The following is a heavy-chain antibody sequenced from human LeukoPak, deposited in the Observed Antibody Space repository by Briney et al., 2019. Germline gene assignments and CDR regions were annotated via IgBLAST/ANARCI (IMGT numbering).Heavy chain of an antibody. D-gene: IGHD5-18*01. Sequence: GASVKVSCKASGGTFSSYAISWVRQAPGQGLEWMGGIIPIFGTANYAQKFQGRVTITADESTSTAYMELSSLRSEDTAVYYCARVVEDTAMVTAGYYYGMDVWGQGTTVTVSS. J-gene: IGHJ6*02. CDR1: GGTFSSYA. CDR2: IIPIFGTA. CDR3: ARVVEDTAMVTAGYYYGMDV. V-gene: IGHV1-69*13.